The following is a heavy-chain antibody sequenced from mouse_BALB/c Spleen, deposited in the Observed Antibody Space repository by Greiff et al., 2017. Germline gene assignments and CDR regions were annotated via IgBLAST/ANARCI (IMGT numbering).Heavy chain of an antibody. CDR2: ISSGGGST. Sequence: DVHLVESGGGLVKPGGSLKLSCAASGFAFSSYDMSWVRQTPEKRLEWVAYISSGGGSTYYPDTVKGRFTISRDNAKNTLYLQMSSLKSEDTAMYYCARTDSSGYPAWFAYWGQGTLVTVSA. V-gene: IGHV5-12-1*01. CDR3: ARTDSSGYPAWFAY. CDR1: GFAFSSYD. D-gene: IGHD3-2*01. J-gene: IGHJ3*01.